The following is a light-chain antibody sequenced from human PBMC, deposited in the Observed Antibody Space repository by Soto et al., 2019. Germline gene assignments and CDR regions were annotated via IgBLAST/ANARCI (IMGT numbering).Light chain of an antibody. CDR2: EVS. J-gene: IGLJ2*01. CDR1: SSDVGGYNY. V-gene: IGLV2-14*01. Sequence: QSVLTQPASVSGSPGQSITISCTGTSSDVGGYNYVSWYQQHPGKAPKVMIYEVSKRPSGVSNRFSGSKSGNTASLTISGLQAEDEADYHCSSYTTTKGVVFGGGTKLTVL. CDR3: SSYTTTKGVV.